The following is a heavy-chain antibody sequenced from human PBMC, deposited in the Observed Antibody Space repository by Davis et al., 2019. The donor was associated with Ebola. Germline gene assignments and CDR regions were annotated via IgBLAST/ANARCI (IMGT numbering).Heavy chain of an antibody. D-gene: IGHD6-19*01. Sequence: GSLRLSCTVPGGSTTSYYCRWIRQPPGKGLEWIGYTYYRGSTNYNPSLKSRVTISVDTSKNQFSLKLSSVTAADTAVYYCARRDGSSGWYNYYGMDVWGQGTTVTVSS. J-gene: IGHJ6*02. V-gene: IGHV4-59*01. CDR2: TYYRGST. CDR1: GGSTTSYY. CDR3: ARRDGSSGWYNYYGMDV.